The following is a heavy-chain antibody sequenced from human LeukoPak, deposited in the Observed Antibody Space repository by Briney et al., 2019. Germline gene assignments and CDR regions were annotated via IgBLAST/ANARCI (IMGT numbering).Heavy chain of an antibody. CDR2: INPDGRDT. V-gene: IGHV3-7*01. D-gene: IGHD2-21*02. CDR3: ATWGDTTAEYFQR. Sequence: GGSLRLSCVVSGFTFNSCWMNWVRQAPGKGLEWVAHINPDGRDTYYVDSVKGRFTISRDNAQNSMYLQMNSLRVEDTAVYYCATWGDTTAEYFQRWGQGTLITVSS. CDR1: GFTFNSCW. J-gene: IGHJ1*01.